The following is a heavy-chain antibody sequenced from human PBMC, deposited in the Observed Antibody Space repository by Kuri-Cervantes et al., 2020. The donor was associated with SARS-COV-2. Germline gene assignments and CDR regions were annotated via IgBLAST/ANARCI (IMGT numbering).Heavy chain of an antibody. D-gene: IGHD6-6*01. CDR1: GFTFSSYG. Sequence: GGSLRLSCAASGFTFSSYGMHWVRQAPGKGLEWVAVIWYDGSNKYYADSVKGRFTISRDNSKNTLYLQMNSLRAEDTAVYYCARVKGYSSSSYIDYWGQGTLVTVSS. CDR2: IWYDGSNK. J-gene: IGHJ4*02. V-gene: IGHV3-33*01. CDR3: ARVKGYSSSSYIDY.